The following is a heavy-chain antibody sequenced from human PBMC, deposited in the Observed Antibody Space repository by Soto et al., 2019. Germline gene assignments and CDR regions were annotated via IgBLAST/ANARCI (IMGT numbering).Heavy chain of an antibody. J-gene: IGHJ5*02. CDR2: IFSNDAK. V-gene: IGHV2-26*01. CDR3: ARILEITMVRGP. Sequence: QVTLKESGPVLVKPTEPLTLTCTVSGFALSDARMGVSWIRQPPGKALEWLAHIFSNDAKFYSTSLKSRLTISRDTSKSQVVLTMTNMDPVDTATYYCARILEITMVRGPWGQGTLVTVSS. D-gene: IGHD3-10*01. CDR1: GFALSDARMG.